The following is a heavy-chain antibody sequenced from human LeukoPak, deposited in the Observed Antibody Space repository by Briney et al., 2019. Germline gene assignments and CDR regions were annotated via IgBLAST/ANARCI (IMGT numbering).Heavy chain of an antibody. CDR2: INPSGGST. CDR1: GYTFTSYY. J-gene: IGHJ4*02. D-gene: IGHD4-23*01. CDR3: AAESYGGNLQTSFDY. Sequence: GASVKVSCKASGYTFTSYYMHWVRQAPGQGLEWMGIINPSGGSTNYAQKFQERVTITRDMSTSTAYMELSSLRSEDTAVYYCAAESYGGNLQTSFDYWGQGTLVTVSS. V-gene: IGHV1-46*01.